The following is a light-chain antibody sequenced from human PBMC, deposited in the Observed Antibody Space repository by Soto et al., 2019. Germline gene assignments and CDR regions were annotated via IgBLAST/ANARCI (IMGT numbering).Light chain of an antibody. CDR1: NSNVGVNT. V-gene: IGLV1-44*01. Sequence: QSVLTQPPSASGTPGQRVVISCSGSNSNVGVNTISWYQHLPGTAPQLLLHTDDQRPSGIPDRFSGSHSGTSASLAISGLQSEDEADYYCAAWDDSLRGWVFGGGTKLTVL. J-gene: IGLJ3*02. CDR3: AAWDDSLRGWV. CDR2: TDD.